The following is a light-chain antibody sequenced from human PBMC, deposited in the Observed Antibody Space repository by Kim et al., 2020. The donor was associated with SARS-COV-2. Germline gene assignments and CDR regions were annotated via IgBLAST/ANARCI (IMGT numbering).Light chain of an antibody. J-gene: IGKJ2*01. CDR3: QQVNGYPLYT. V-gene: IGKV1-9*01. Sequence: DIQLTQSPSFLSASLGDRVTITCRASQDISIYLAWYQQKPGKAPKLLLYAASTLQSGVPSRFSGSGSGTEFTLTISSLQPEDFATYYCQQVNGYPLYTFGQGTKLEIK. CDR1: QDISIY. CDR2: AAS.